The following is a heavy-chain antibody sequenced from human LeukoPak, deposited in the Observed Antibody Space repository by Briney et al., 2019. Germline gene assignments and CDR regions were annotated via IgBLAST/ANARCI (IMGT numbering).Heavy chain of an antibody. V-gene: IGHV6-1*01. CDR3: ARGTGPYYLLTKFDP. CDR1: RDIVSSNIAS. D-gene: IGHD1-1*01. Sequence: SQTLSLTFASSRDIVSSNIASWNWIRQSPSRVREWLGRTYYRSKWYNDYEVSVKSRITLNPDTSTNQFSLQLNSVPPEDTAVYYCARGTGPYYLLTKFDPWGQGTLVTVSS. J-gene: IGHJ5*02. CDR2: TYYRSKWYN.